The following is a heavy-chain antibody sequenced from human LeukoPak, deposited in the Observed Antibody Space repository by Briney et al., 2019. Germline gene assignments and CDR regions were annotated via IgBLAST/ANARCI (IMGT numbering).Heavy chain of an antibody. V-gene: IGHV3-7*01. J-gene: IGHJ4*02. CDR1: GFTFSKYW. Sequence: GGSLRLSCAASGFTFSKYWMSWVRRAPGKGLEWVSNIKRDGSETYYVDSVRGRFTISRDNAKNTLYLQMNSLRAEDTAVYYCATDFCGAYRVDYFDYWGERTLVTVSS. CDR2: IKRDGSET. D-gene: IGHD2-21*01. CDR3: ATDFCGAYRVDYFDY.